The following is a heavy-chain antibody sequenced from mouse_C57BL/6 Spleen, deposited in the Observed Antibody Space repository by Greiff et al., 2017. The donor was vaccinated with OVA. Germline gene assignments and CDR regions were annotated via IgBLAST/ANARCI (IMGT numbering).Heavy chain of an antibody. CDR3: AREGRRAWCAY. CDR1: GYTFTNYW. J-gene: IGHJ3*01. Sequence: VQLQQPGAELVKPGASVKLSCKASGYTFTNYWMHWVKQRPGRGLAWIGRIDPHSGGTKYNEKFKCKATLTVDKPSSTAYRQLGSLTSEESAVYYCAREGRRAWCAYWGQGTLVTVSA. CDR2: IDPHSGGT. V-gene: IGHV1-72*01.